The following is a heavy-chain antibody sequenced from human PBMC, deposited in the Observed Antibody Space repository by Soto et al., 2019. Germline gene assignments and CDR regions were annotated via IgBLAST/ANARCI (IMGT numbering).Heavy chain of an antibody. J-gene: IGHJ6*02. CDR2: ISGSGGYT. CDR3: TKDSPPPIAGRDV. Sequence: EGQLLESGGGLVQPGGSLRLSCAASGFTFFAYAMTWVRQAPGKGLEWVWTISGSGGYTYYADSVKGRITISRDSSKKTLYLQIHCLRAEDTVIYCCTKDSPPPIAGRDVWGQGTTVTVSS. V-gene: IGHV3-23*01. D-gene: IGHD3-16*02. CDR1: GFTFFAYA.